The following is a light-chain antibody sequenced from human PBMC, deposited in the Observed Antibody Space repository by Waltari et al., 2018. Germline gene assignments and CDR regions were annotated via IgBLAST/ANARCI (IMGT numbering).Light chain of an antibody. V-gene: IGLV1-40*01. CDR1: RSNIGAGYD. J-gene: IGLJ1*01. CDR2: GNS. CDR3: QSYDSSLSGSYV. Sequence: QSVLTQPPSVSGAPGQSVTISCTGSRSNIGAGYDVHWYQQLPGTAPKLLIYGNSNRPSGVPDRFSGSKSGTSASLAITGLQAEDEADYYCQSYDSSLSGSYVFGTGTKVTVL.